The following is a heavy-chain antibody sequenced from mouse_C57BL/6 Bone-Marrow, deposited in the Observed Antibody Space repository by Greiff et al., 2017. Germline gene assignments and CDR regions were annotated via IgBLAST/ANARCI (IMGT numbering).Heavy chain of an antibody. D-gene: IGHD2-4*01. CDR1: GYTFTSYW. CDR2: IDPSDSYT. CDR3: ARDDYLYYYAMDY. Sequence: QVQLKQPGAELVMPGASVKLSCKASGYTFTSYWMHWVKQRPGQGLEWIGEIDPSDSYTNYNQKFKGKSTLTVDKSSSTAYMQLSSLTSEDSAVYYCARDDYLYYYAMDYWGQGTSVTVSS. V-gene: IGHV1-69*01. J-gene: IGHJ4*01.